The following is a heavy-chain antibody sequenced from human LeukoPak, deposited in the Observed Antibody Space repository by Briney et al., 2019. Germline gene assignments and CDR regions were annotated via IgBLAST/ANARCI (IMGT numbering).Heavy chain of an antibody. D-gene: IGHD3-22*01. V-gene: IGHV1-18*01. CDR1: GYTFTSYG. Sequence: GASVTVSCKASGYTFTSYGISWVRQAPGQGLEWMGWISAYNGNTNYAQKLQGRATMTTDTSTSTAYMELRSLRSDDTAVYYCARTDSSGYYYPPVFDYWGQGTLSPSPQ. CDR3: ARTDSSGYYYPPVFDY. CDR2: ISAYNGNT. J-gene: IGHJ4*02.